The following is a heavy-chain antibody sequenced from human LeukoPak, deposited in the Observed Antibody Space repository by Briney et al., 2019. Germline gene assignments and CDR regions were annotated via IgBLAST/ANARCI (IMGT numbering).Heavy chain of an antibody. V-gene: IGHV3-30*02. CDR3: AKDAYYYDSSGNDAFDI. Sequence: PGGSLRLSCAASGFTFSSYGMHWVRQAPGKGLEWVAFIRYDGSNKYYADSVKGRFTISRDNSKNTLYLQMNGLRAEDTAIYYCAKDAYYYDSSGNDAFDIWGQGTMVTVSS. CDR1: GFTFSSYG. CDR2: IRYDGSNK. D-gene: IGHD3-22*01. J-gene: IGHJ3*02.